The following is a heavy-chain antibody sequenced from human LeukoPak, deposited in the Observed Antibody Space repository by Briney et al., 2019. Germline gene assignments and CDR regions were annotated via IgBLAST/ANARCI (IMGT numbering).Heavy chain of an antibody. Sequence: GGSLRLSCAASGFTFSSHRMSWVRQAPGKGLEWVANIKKDGSEKYYVDSVKGRFTISRVNAKTSLYLQMNSLRAEDTAVYYCARDDIRGFLWGQGTLVTVSS. CDR3: ARDDIRGFL. J-gene: IGHJ4*02. V-gene: IGHV3-7*01. CDR2: IKKDGSEK. CDR1: GFTFSSHR. D-gene: IGHD3-3*01.